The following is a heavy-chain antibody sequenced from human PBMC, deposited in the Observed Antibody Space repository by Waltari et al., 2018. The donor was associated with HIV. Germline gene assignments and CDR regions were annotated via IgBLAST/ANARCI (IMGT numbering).Heavy chain of an antibody. CDR2: IKDDGSEK. CDR3: ARIGTFPHNYAIDF. V-gene: IGHV3-7*01. Sequence: EVQLMESGGGLVQSGGSLRLSFAASGFTFTNHWLSWVRQTPGKGLEWVAYIKDDGSEKYYMGSVKGRFTISRDNAKNSMFLQMNSLRAEDTAVYYCARIGTFPHNYAIDFWGQGTTVTVSS. D-gene: IGHD1-26*01. CDR1: GFTFTNHW. J-gene: IGHJ6*02.